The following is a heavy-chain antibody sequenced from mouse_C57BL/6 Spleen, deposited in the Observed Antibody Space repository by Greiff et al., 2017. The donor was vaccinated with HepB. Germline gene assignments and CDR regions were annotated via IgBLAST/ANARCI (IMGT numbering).Heavy chain of an antibody. CDR2: IDPETGGT. CDR1: GYTFTDYE. J-gene: IGHJ2*01. CDR3: TRDYYSNLDY. Sequence: QVQLKQSGAELVRPGASVTLSCKASGYTFTDYEMHWVKQTPVHGLEWIGAIDPETGGTAYNQKFKGKAILTADKSSSTAYMELRSLTSEDSAVYYCTRDYYSNLDYWGQGTTLTVSS. V-gene: IGHV1-15*01. D-gene: IGHD2-5*01.